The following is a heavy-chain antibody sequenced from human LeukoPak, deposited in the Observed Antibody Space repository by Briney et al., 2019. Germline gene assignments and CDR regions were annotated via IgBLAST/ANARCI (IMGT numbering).Heavy chain of an antibody. Sequence: SETLSLTCTVSGYSISSGYYWGWIRQPPGKGLEWIGSIYHSGSTYYNPSLKSRVTISVDTPKNQFSLKLSSVTAADTAVYYCARDKVGAIINFDYWGQGTLVTVSS. D-gene: IGHD1-26*01. CDR1: GYSISSGYY. CDR2: IYHSGST. CDR3: ARDKVGAIINFDY. V-gene: IGHV4-38-2*02. J-gene: IGHJ4*02.